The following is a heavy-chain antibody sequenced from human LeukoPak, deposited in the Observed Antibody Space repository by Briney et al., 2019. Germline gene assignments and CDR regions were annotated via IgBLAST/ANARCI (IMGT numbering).Heavy chain of an antibody. Sequence: ASVEVSCKASGYTFTSYDINWVRQATGQGLEWMGWMNPNSGNTGYAQKFQGRVTMTRNTSISTAYMELSSLRSEDTAVYYCARDSNNYYDSSGSKTGFQHWGQGTLVTVSS. CDR3: ARDSNNYYDSSGSKTGFQH. CDR1: GYTFTSYD. CDR2: MNPNSGNT. V-gene: IGHV1-8*01. J-gene: IGHJ1*01. D-gene: IGHD3-22*01.